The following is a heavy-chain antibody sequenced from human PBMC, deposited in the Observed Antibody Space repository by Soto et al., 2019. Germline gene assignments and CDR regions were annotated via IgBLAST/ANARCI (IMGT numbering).Heavy chain of an antibody. Sequence: SETLSLTCTVSGVSISPYYWSWPRQPPGKGLEWIGYIYHIGSTGYNPSLKSRITMSVDTSKNQFSLKLSSVTAADTAVYYCASVLHPYSSDWYLDYWGQGTLVTVSS. CDR2: IYHIGST. J-gene: IGHJ4*02. CDR3: ASVLHPYSSDWYLDY. CDR1: GVSISPYY. V-gene: IGHV4-59*08. D-gene: IGHD6-19*01.